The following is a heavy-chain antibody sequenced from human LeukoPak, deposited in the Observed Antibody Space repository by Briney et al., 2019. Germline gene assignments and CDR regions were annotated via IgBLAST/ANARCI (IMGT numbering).Heavy chain of an antibody. CDR2: INSDGSST. D-gene: IGHD3-3*01. J-gene: IGHJ4*02. CDR1: GFTFSSYW. CDR3: ARVPDYDFWSGYYLDY. Sequence: GGSLRLSCAASGFTFSSYWMHWVRQAPGKGLVWVSRINSDGSSTSYADSVKGRFTISRDNAKNTLYLQMNSLRAEDTAVYYCARVPDYDFWSGYYLDYWGQGTLVTVSS. V-gene: IGHV3-74*01.